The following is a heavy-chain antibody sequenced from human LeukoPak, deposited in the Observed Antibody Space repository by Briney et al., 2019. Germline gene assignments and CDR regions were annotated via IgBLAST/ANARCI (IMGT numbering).Heavy chain of an antibody. Sequence: PGGSLRLSCAASGFTFSSYSMNWVRQAPGKGLEWISYIISTANAIYYADSVKGRFTISRDNAKNSVYLQMNSPRAEDTAVYYCARDSSWSFDYWGKGTLVTVSS. D-gene: IGHD3-3*01. J-gene: IGHJ4*02. CDR3: ARDSSWSFDY. V-gene: IGHV3-48*01. CDR2: IISTANAI. CDR1: GFTFSSYS.